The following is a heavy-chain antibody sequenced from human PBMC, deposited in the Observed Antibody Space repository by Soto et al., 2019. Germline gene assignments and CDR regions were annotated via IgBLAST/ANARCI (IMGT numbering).Heavy chain of an antibody. Sequence: RASVKVSCKVSGYTLTELSMHWVRQAPGKGLEWMGGFDPEDGETIYAQKFQGRVTMTEDTSTDTAYMELSSLRSEDTAVYYCAVNDYSKYGMDVWGQGTTVTVSS. J-gene: IGHJ6*02. V-gene: IGHV1-24*01. CDR2: FDPEDGET. CDR1: GYTLTELS. D-gene: IGHD4-4*01. CDR3: AVNDYSKYGMDV.